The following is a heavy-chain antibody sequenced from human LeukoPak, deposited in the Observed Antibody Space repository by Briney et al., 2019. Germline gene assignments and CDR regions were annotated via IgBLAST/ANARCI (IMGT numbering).Heavy chain of an antibody. CDR3: ARGTELTRTSGHYSSDY. Sequence: SETLSLTCTVSAGSINTYFWTWVRQPAGKGLEWIGRISGSGTAFYNPSLESRVTISLDTANYQLFLRMTSVSAADTAVYYCARGTELTRTSGHYSSDYWGQGTLVYVSS. J-gene: IGHJ4*02. CDR1: AGSINTYF. D-gene: IGHD1-7*01. V-gene: IGHV4-4*07. CDR2: ISGSGTA.